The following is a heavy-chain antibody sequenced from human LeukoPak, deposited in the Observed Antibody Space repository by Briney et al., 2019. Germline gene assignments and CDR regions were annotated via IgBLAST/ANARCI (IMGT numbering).Heavy chain of an antibody. J-gene: IGHJ5*02. D-gene: IGHD3-3*01. CDR2: MNPNSGNT. CDR3: ARVRATRFLEWSHSNWFDP. Sequence: ASFKVSCKAAGDTCTSYDINWVRQATGQGLEWRGWMNPNSGNTSYAQKFQGRVTTTTNTSISTTYMELSSMRSASTAVHYSARVRATRFLEWSHSNWFDPWGQGTLVTVSS. V-gene: IGHV1-8*01. CDR1: GDTCTSYD.